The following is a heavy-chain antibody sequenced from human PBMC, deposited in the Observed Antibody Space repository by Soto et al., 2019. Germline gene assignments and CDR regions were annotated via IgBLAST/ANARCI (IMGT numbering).Heavy chain of an antibody. CDR3: ARGSCRDRLGRFCFDF. V-gene: IGHV1-2*02. Sequence: ECGYMLQLKYMYWLRQAQGKGLEWMGWINPNSGGTNYAQKFQGRVTMTRDTSISTAYMELSRLRSDDTAVYFCARGSCRDRLGRFCFDFCGQ. J-gene: IGHJ4*02. CDR2: INPNSGGT. CDR1: GYMLQLKY. D-gene: IGHD1-26*01.